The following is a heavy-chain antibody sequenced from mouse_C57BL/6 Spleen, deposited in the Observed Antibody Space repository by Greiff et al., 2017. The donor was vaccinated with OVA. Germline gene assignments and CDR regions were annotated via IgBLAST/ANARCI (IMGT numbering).Heavy chain of an antibody. D-gene: IGHD1-1*01. J-gene: IGHJ1*03. CDR2: ILPGSGST. CDR1: GYTFTGYW. Sequence: VQLQQSGAELMKPGASVKLSCKASGYTFTGYWIEWVKQRPGHGLEWIGEILPGSGSTNYNEKFKGKATFTADTSSNTAYMQLSSLTTEDSAIYYCARDYYYGSSPYRYFDVWGTGTTVTVSS. V-gene: IGHV1-9*01. CDR3: ARDYYYGSSPYRYFDV.